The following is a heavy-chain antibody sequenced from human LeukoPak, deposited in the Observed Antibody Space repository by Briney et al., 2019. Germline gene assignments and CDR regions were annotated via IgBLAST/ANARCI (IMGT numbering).Heavy chain of an antibody. CDR3: ARDTRDPGSYYYYYGMDV. Sequence: GRSLRLSCAASGFTFSSYGMHWVRQAPGKGLEWVAVIWYDGSNKYYADPVKGRFTISRDNSKNTLYLQMNSLRAEDTAVYYCARDTRDPGSYYYYYGMDVWGQGTTVTVSS. CDR2: IWYDGSNK. D-gene: IGHD1-1*01. CDR1: GFTFSSYG. J-gene: IGHJ6*02. V-gene: IGHV3-33*01.